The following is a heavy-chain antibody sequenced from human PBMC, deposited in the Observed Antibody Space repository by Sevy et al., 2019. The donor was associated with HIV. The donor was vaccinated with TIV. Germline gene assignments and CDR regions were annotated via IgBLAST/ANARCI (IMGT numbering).Heavy chain of an antibody. CDR2: ISASGSIT. CDR3: VKYGYCFEKIYYFAY. CDR1: GFTFASYA. J-gene: IGHJ4*02. V-gene: IGHV3-23*01. D-gene: IGHD3-10*01. Sequence: GGSLRLSCAASGFTFASYAMSWVRQAPGKGLECVSGISASGSITYYADSVKGRFTISRDNSKNTLYLQMNSLRAEDAAVYYCVKYGYCFEKIYYFAYWGQRTLVTVSS.